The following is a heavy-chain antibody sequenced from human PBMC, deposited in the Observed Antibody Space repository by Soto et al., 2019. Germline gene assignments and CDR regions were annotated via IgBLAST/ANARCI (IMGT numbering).Heavy chain of an antibody. J-gene: IGHJ4*02. V-gene: IGHV3-11*06. CDR1: GFPFNDYY. Sequence: LRLSCATSGFPFNDYYMTWIRQAPGKGLEWLSHISPKSTFRNYADSVKGRFTISRDNTESSLFLQMNSLGVDDTAVYSCVRGGGGGLFEHWGQGVLVTVSS. D-gene: IGHD2-21*01. CDR3: VRGGGGGLFEH. CDR2: ISPKSTFR.